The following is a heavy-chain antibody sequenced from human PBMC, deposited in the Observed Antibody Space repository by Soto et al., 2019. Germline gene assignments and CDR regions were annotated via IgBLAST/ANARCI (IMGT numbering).Heavy chain of an antibody. J-gene: IGHJ4*02. CDR1: GGSFSSADYY. CDR3: AREGYAVAGMK. D-gene: IGHD6-19*01. V-gene: IGHV4-30-4*01. CDR2: IYYSGST. Sequence: QVQLQESGPGLVKPSQTLSLTCTVSGGSFSSADYYWSWIRQPPGKGLEWIRYIYYSGSTYYNLSLKSRATISVNTSKIQFSLKLSSVTAADTAVYYCAREGYAVAGMKWGQGTLVTVSS.